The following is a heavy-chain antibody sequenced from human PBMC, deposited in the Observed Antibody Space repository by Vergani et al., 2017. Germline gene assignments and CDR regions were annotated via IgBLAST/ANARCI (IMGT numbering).Heavy chain of an antibody. J-gene: IGHJ4*02. V-gene: IGHV1-69*04. D-gene: IGHD4-17*01. CDR1: GGTFSSYA. Sequence: QVQLVQSGAEVKKPGSSVKVSCKASGGTFSSYAISWVRQAPGQGLEWMGRIIPILGIANYAQKFQGRVTITADKSTSTAYMELSSLRSEDTAVYYCARAKGPTTVTTFIDYWGQGTLVTVSS. CDR3: ARAKGPTTVTTFIDY. CDR2: IIPILGIA.